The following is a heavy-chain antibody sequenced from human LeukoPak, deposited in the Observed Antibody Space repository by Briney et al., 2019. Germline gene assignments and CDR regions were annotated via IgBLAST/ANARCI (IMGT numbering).Heavy chain of an antibody. CDR2: ISVDVNTK. J-gene: IGHJ4*02. D-gene: IGHD6-13*01. Sequence: GGSLRLSCAASGFTFRTFAMYWVRQAPGKGLEWVTTISVDVNTKYYADSVKGRCSISRDNSENMMYLQMNDLRDEDTAVYFCAQNTYSSSWSPLTYWGQGTLVTVSS. V-gene: IGHV3-30-3*01. CDR1: GFTFRTFA. CDR3: AQNTYSSSWSPLTY.